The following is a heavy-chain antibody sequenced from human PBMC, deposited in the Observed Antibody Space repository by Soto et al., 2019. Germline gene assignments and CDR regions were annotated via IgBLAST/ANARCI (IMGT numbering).Heavy chain of an antibody. CDR3: GITSNPRANGFYYYFGKDV. J-gene: IGHJ6*02. V-gene: IGHV4-30-4*01. D-gene: IGHD5-12*01. CDR2: IYYSGST. CDR1: CGSISGGDYY. Sequence: PSETLSLTCTVSCGSISGGDYYWSWIRQPPGRGLEWIGYIYYSGSTYYNPSLKSRVTISVDTSKNQFSLKLSSVYAVHTAPYYCGITSNPRANGFYYYFGKDVWGHGTTVTDSS.